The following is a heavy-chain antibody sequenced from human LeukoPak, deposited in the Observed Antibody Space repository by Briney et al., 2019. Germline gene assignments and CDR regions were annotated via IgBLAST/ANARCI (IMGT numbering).Heavy chain of an antibody. D-gene: IGHD5-18*01. CDR3: ARDRTGYSYGTFDY. CDR1: GFPFSTYA. J-gene: IGHJ4*02. Sequence: GGSLRLSCAASGFPFSTYAFSWVRQAPGKGLEWISYISSSSSTIYYADSVKGRFTISRDNAKNSLYLQMNSLRDEDTAVYYCARDRTGYSYGTFDYWGQGTLVTVSS. V-gene: IGHV3-48*02. CDR2: ISSSSSTI.